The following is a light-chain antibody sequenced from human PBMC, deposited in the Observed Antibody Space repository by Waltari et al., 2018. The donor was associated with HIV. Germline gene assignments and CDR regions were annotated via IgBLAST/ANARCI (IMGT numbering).Light chain of an antibody. CDR1: STDIGGYNY. CDR2: EVN. CDR3: RSDTSTNTLERV. Sequence: QSALTQPASVSGSPGQSITISCTGTSTDIGGYNYVSWYQQHPGPVPKPMIYEVNNRPSGVPSRFSGSKSCNTASLTISGLQAEDEADYYCRSDTSTNTLERVFGGGTKLTVL. V-gene: IGLV2-14*03. J-gene: IGLJ3*02.